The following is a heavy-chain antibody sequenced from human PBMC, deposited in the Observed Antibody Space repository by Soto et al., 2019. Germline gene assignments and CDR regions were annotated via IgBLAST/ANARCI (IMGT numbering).Heavy chain of an antibody. V-gene: IGHV3-74*01. CDR1: GFTFSSYW. J-gene: IGHJ4*02. Sequence: EVQLVESGGGLGQTGGSLRLSCAASGFTFSSYWMHWVRQSPGKGLVWVSRINSDGSSTRYADSVKGRFTISRDNVNNTLYLQMNSMRAEDTAMYYCARDADGLHYWGQGTLVTVSS. CDR3: ARDADGLHY. D-gene: IGHD2-8*01. CDR2: INSDGSST.